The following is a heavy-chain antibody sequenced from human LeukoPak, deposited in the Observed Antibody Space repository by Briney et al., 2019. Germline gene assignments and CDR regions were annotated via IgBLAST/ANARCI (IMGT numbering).Heavy chain of an antibody. Sequence: SETLSLTCTVSGDSLSSSYWSWVRQPAGKGLEWIGRIYTSGYTNYNPSLKGRVTMSVDTSKNQFSLKLSSVTAADTAVYYCARLFGYCSSTSCSTPYYYYYYMDVWGKGTTVTISS. D-gene: IGHD2-2*03. CDR2: IYTSGYT. V-gene: IGHV4-4*07. CDR3: ARLFGYCSSTSCSTPYYYYYYMDV. J-gene: IGHJ6*03. CDR1: GDSLSSSY.